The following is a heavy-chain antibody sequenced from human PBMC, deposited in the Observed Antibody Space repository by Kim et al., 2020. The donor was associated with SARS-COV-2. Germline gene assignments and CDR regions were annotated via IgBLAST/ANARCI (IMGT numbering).Heavy chain of an antibody. V-gene: IGHV4-31*02. CDR2: SGST. CDR3: ARDDAFEI. Sequence: SGSTYYNASVKRRVTISVDTAKNEFSLKESYVTAAETAVYYCARDDAFEIWGQGTMVTVSS. J-gene: IGHJ3*02.